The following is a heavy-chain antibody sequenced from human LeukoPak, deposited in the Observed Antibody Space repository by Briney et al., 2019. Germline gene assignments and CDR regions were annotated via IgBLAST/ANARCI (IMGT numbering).Heavy chain of an antibody. CDR1: GYTFIDHY. D-gene: IGHD7-27*01. CDR3: ATHWGSGWYFDL. Sequence: ASVKVSCKASGYTFIDHYLHWVRQTPGQGFEWLGWINPKSGDTNYARDFQGRVTMTRDTSITTAYMDLSSLRPDDTAMYYCATHWGSGWYFDLWGRGTQVTVSS. CDR2: INPKSGDT. J-gene: IGHJ2*01. V-gene: IGHV1-2*02.